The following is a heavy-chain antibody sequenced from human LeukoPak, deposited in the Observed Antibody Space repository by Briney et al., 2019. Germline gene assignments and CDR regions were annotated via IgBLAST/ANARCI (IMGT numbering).Heavy chain of an antibody. V-gene: IGHV3-23*01. CDR2: IIGSGETT. D-gene: IGHD3-16*01. Sequence: PGGSLRLSCVASGITFSNYAMSWVRQAPGEGLEWVSAIIGSGETTYYADSVKGRLTISRDNSKNTLYLQMNSLRAEDTAVYYCAKVTGGDMITYGGLDYWGREPWSPSP. J-gene: IGHJ4*02. CDR1: GITFSNYA. CDR3: AKVTGGDMITYGGLDY.